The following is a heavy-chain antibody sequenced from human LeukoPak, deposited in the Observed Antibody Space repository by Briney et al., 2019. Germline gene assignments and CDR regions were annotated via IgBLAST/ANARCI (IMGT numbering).Heavy chain of an antibody. D-gene: IGHD2/OR15-2a*01. CDR1: GFTIGPYA. J-gene: IGHJ6*02. Sequence: GGALRLSCAASGFTIGPYAMYWVRQGPGRGLEWVSVIKADGSGTFYADSARGRFTTSRDNSKNSLYLQMNSLTSEDTALYYCATWAFYHNLDVWGQGTTVIVSS. CDR2: IKADGSGT. V-gene: IGHV3-43*02. CDR3: ATWAFYHNLDV.